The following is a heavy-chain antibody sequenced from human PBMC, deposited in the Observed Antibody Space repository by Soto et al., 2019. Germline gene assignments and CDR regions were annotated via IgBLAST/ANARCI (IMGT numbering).Heavy chain of an antibody. D-gene: IGHD4-17*01. Sequence: QVQLVQSGAEVKKPGSSVKVSCKASGGTFSSYTISWVRQAPGQGLEWMGRIIPILGIANYAQKFQGRVTITADKSTSTAYMELSSLRSEDTAVYYCARASDPDYANAMDVWGQGTTVTVSS. CDR2: IIPILGIA. V-gene: IGHV1-69*02. CDR1: GGTFSSYT. J-gene: IGHJ6*02. CDR3: ARASDPDYANAMDV.